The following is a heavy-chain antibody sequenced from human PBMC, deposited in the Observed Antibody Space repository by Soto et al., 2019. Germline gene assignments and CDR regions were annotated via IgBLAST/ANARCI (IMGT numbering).Heavy chain of an antibody. J-gene: IGHJ5*02. V-gene: IGHV3-23*04. CDR2: ISGSGGSP. CDR1: GFTFSSYA. D-gene: IGHD3-3*01. CDR3: AKDPGGVSEYNWFYP. Sequence: EVQLVEFGGGLVQPGGSLRLSCAASGFTFSSYAMSWVRQAPGKGLEWVSAISGSGGSPYSADSLMGRFTISRDNSKNTLYLQRNGLRVQDTAVYYCAKDPGGVSEYNWFYPWCQGPLVTVSS.